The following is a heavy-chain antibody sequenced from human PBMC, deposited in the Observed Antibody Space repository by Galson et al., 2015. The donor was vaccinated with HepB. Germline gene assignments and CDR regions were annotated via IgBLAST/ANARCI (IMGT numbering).Heavy chain of an antibody. D-gene: IGHD6-19*01. J-gene: IGHJ6*02. CDR1: GFSLNTSGMC. V-gene: IGHV2-70*11. CDR2: IDWDDDK. Sequence: PALVKPTQTLTLTCTFSGFSLNTSGMCVSWIRQPPGKALEWLARIDWDDDKYYSTFLKTRLTISKDTSKNHVVLTMTNMDPVDTATYYCARTVATRRKDYYYGMDVWGQGTTVTVSS. CDR3: ARTVATRRKDYYYGMDV.